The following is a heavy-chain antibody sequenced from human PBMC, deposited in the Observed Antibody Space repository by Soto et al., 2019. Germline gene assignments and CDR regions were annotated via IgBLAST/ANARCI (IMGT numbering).Heavy chain of an antibody. CDR3: AGGLAVYDILTGYTYYYGMDV. CDR2: MNPNSGNT. V-gene: IGHV1-8*01. Sequence: ASVKVSCKASGYTFTSYDINWVRQATGQGLEWMGWMNPNSGNTGYAQKFQGRVTMTRNTSISTAYMELSSLRSEDTAVYYCAGGLAVYDILTGYTYYYGMDVWGQGTTVTVSS. D-gene: IGHD3-9*01. CDR1: GYTFTSYD. J-gene: IGHJ6*02.